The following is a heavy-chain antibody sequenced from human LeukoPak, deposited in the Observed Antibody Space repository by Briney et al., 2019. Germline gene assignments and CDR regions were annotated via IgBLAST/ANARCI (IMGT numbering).Heavy chain of an antibody. CDR1: GYSFTSYW. CDR3: ARLYDSSGYYYGAGDY. CDR2: IYPGDSDT. J-gene: IGHJ4*02. Sequence: GESLKISCKGSGYSFTSYWIGWVRQMPGKVLEWMGIIYPGDSDTRYSPSFQGQVTISADKSISTAYLQWSSLKASDTAMYYCARLYDSSGYYYGAGDYWGQGTLVTVSS. D-gene: IGHD3-22*01. V-gene: IGHV5-51*01.